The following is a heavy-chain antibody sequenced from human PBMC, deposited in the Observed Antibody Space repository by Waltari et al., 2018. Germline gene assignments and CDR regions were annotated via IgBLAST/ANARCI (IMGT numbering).Heavy chain of an antibody. Sequence: EVQLVESGGGWVQLGSSLRLSCAASGFPFDDYAMPWVRQAPGKGLEWVSGISWNSGSIGYADSVKGRFTISRDNAKNSLYLQMNSLRAEDTALYYCAKDVRSYDSSQTDYWGQGTLVTVSS. J-gene: IGHJ4*02. CDR3: AKDVRSYDSSQTDY. CDR1: GFPFDDYA. D-gene: IGHD3-22*01. CDR2: ISWNSGSI. V-gene: IGHV3-9*01.